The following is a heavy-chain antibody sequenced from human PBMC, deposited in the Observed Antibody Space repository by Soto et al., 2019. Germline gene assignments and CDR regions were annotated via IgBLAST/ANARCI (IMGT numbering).Heavy chain of an antibody. V-gene: IGHV3-21*01. Sequence: PGGSLRLSCAASGFTFISYTMNWVRQAPGKGLEWVSSISGGRSSVYYADSVKGRFTISRDNAKNSLYLQMNNLRVEDTAVYYCARVGGYCSSTTCYYFDYWGQGTMVTFSS. J-gene: IGHJ4*02. D-gene: IGHD2-2*01. CDR1: GFTFISYT. CDR2: ISGGRSSV. CDR3: ARVGGYCSSTTCYYFDY.